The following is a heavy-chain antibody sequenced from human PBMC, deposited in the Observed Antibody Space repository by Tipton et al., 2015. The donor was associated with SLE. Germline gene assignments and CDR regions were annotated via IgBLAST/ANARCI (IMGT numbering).Heavy chain of an antibody. D-gene: IGHD5-18*01. CDR1: GFTFSSYG. CDR3: AKDGAMVTGYFDY. Sequence: SGFTFSSYGMHWVRQAPGKGLEWVAFIRYDGSNKYYADSVKGRFTISRDNSKNTLYLQMNSLRAEDTAVYYCAKDGAMVTGYFDYWGQGTLVTVSS. V-gene: IGHV3-30*02. J-gene: IGHJ4*02. CDR2: IRYDGSNK.